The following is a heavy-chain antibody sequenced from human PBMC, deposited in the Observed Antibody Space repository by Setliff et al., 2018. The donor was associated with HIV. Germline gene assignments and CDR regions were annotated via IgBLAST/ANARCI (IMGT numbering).Heavy chain of an antibody. CDR1: GGSISSSNW. J-gene: IGHJ3*02. CDR2: IYHSGSA. V-gene: IGHV4-4*02. D-gene: IGHD3-16*01. CDR3: ATFSPRDAFDI. Sequence: PSETLSLTCAVSGGSISSSNWWSWVRQPPGKGLEWIGEIYHSGSANYNPSLKSRVTISVDTSKNQFSLNLSSVTAADTAFYYCATFSPRDAFDIWGQGTMVTVSS.